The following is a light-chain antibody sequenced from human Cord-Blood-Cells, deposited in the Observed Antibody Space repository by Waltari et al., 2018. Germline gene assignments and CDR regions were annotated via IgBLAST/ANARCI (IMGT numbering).Light chain of an antibody. CDR1: QSLLHSNGYNY. CDR2: LGS. Sequence: DIVMTQSPRSLPVTPGEPASISCRSSQSLLHSNGYNYLDWYLQKPGQSPQLLIYLGSNRASGVPDRFSGSGSGTDFTLKISRVEAEDVGVYYCMQALQTPVFGGGTKVEIK. CDR3: MQALQTPV. J-gene: IGKJ4*01. V-gene: IGKV2-28*01.